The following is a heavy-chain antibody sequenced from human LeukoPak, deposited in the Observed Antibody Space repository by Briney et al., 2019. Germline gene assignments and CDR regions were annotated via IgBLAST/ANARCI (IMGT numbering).Heavy chain of an antibody. J-gene: IGHJ5*02. CDR2: ISSNGGST. D-gene: IGHD2-2*01. CDR1: GFTFSSYA. CDR3: ARARGGYCSSTSCHGTNWFDP. Sequence: GSLRLSCAASGFTFSSYAMHWVRQAPGKGLEYVSAISSNGGSTYYANSVKGRFTISRDNSKNTLYLQMGSLRAEDTAVYYCARARGGYCSSTSCHGTNWFDPWGQGTLVTVSS. V-gene: IGHV3-64*01.